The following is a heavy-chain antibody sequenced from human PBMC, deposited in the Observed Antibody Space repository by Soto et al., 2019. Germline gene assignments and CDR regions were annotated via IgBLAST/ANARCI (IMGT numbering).Heavy chain of an antibody. Sequence: EVQLVESGGGLVQPGGSLRLSCAASGFTFSSYSMNWVRQAPGKGLEWASYISSSSSTIYYADSVKGRFTISRDNAKNSLYLQMNSLRDEDTAVYYCARVWTGYSSGWYESQIDYWGQGTLVTVSS. D-gene: IGHD6-19*01. CDR2: ISSSSSTI. CDR1: GFTFSSYS. CDR3: ARVWTGYSSGWYESQIDY. V-gene: IGHV3-48*02. J-gene: IGHJ4*02.